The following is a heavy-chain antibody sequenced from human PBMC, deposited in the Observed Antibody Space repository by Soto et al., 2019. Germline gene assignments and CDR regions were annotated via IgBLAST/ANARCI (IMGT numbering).Heavy chain of an antibody. J-gene: IGHJ4*02. CDR1: GFTFSSYS. CDR3: ASTKYSSSKDFDY. CDR2: ISSSSSYI. D-gene: IGHD6-13*01. V-gene: IGHV3-21*01. Sequence: EVQLGESGGGLVKPGGSLRLSCAASGFTFSSYSMNWVLQAPGKGLEWVSSISSSSSYIYYADSMKGRFTISRDNAKNSLYLQMNSLRAEDTAVYYCASTKYSSSKDFDYWGQGTLVTVSS.